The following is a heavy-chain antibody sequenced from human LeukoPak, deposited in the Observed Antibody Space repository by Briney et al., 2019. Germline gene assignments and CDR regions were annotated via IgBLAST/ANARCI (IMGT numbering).Heavy chain of an antibody. V-gene: IGHV4-30-4*08. Sequence: SETLSLTCTVSGGSISSGDYYWSWIRQPPGKGLEWIGYIYYSGSTYYNPSLKSRVTISVDTSKNQFSLKLSSVTAADTAVYYCARVSPFSLGYCSSTSCYTTFDYWGQGTLVTVSS. CDR3: ARVSPFSLGYCSSTSCYTTFDY. D-gene: IGHD2-2*02. J-gene: IGHJ4*02. CDR1: GGSISSGDYY. CDR2: IYYSGST.